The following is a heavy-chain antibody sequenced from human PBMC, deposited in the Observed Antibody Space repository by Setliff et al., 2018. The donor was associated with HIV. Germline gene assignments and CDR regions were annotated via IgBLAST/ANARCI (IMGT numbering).Heavy chain of an antibody. CDR2: IYHSGST. V-gene: IGHV4-39*07. J-gene: IGHJ4*02. CDR1: GGSISSSSYY. D-gene: IGHD5-18*01. CDR3: ARTLQAAAMGYFDY. Sequence: PSETLSLTCTVSGGSISSSSYYWGWIRQPPGKGLEWIGSIYHSGSTYNNPSLKSRVTISVDTSKNQFSLKLTSVTAAATALYYCARTLQAAAMGYFDYWGQGTQVTVSS.